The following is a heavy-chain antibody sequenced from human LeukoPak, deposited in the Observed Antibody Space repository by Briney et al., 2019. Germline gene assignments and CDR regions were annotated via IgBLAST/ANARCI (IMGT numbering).Heavy chain of an antibody. Sequence: GGSLRLSCAASGFTFSSYTMNWVRQAPGMGLEWVSSISDSSYYIYYADSVRGRFTVSRDNAKNSLYLQMDGLRAEDTAVYYCAKDGDVYDSSGYYYEYWGQGTLVTVSS. D-gene: IGHD3-22*01. CDR3: AKDGDVYDSSGYYYEY. CDR1: GFTFSSYT. CDR2: ISDSSYYI. J-gene: IGHJ4*02. V-gene: IGHV3-21*01.